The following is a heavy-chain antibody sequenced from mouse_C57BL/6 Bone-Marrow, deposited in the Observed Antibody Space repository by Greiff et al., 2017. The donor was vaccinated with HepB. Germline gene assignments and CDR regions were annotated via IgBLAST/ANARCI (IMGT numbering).Heavy chain of an antibody. Sequence: QVQLKQPGAELVKPGASVKLSCKASGYTFTSYWMHWVKQRPGQGLEWIGMIHPNSGSTNYNEKFKSKATLTVDKSSSTASMQLSSLTSEDSAVYYCARDGYFPGAWFAYWGQGTLVTVSA. CDR2: IHPNSGST. D-gene: IGHD2-3*01. CDR3: ARDGYFPGAWFAY. CDR1: GYTFTSYW. J-gene: IGHJ3*01. V-gene: IGHV1-64*01.